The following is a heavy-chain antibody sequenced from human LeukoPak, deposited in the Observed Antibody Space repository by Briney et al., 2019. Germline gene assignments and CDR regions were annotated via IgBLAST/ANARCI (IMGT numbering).Heavy chain of an antibody. CDR1: GFTFSSYS. J-gene: IGHJ3*02. Sequence: GGSLRLSCAASGFTFSSYSMNWVRQAPGXXXXXXXXXXXNRTTISFAASVKRRFTISRDNSKNSLYLQMNSLRAEDTAVYYCARVYRLGYSSSWYNAFDIWGQGTMVTVSS. D-gene: IGHD6-13*01. CDR2: XXXNRTTI. CDR3: ARVYRLGYSSSWYNAFDI. V-gene: IGHV3-48*01.